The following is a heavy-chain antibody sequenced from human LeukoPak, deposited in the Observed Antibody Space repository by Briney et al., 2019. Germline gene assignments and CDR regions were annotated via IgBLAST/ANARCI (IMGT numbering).Heavy chain of an antibody. D-gene: IGHD3-10*01. V-gene: IGHV3-23*01. Sequence: GGSLRLSCADSGFTFSSYAMSWVRQAPGKGLEWVSAISGSGGSTYYADSVKGRFTISRDNSKNTLYLQMNSLRAEDTAVYYCAKDQSTMVRGVIDYWGQGALVTVSA. CDR2: ISGSGGST. CDR3: AKDQSTMVRGVIDY. J-gene: IGHJ4*02. CDR1: GFTFSSYA.